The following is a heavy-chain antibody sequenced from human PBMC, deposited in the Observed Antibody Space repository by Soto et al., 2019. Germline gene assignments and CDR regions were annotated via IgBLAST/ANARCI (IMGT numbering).Heavy chain of an antibody. CDR1: GGSISSCGYS. Sequence: SETLSLTCAVSGGSISSCGYSWSWIRQPPGKGLEWIGYIYHSGSPYYNPSLESRVTISVDRSKNQFSLKLSSVTAADTTVYYCARDAGYFDYWGQGTPVTVS. J-gene: IGHJ4*02. V-gene: IGHV4-30-2*01. CDR3: ARDAGYFDY. CDR2: IYHSGSP.